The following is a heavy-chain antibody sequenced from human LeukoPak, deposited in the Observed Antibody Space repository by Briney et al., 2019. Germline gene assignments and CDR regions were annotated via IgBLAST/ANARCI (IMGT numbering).Heavy chain of an antibody. Sequence: ASVKASCKASGYTFTSYGISWVRQAPGQGLEWMGWISAYKGNTNYAQKLQGRVTMTTDTSTSTAYMELRSLRSDDTAVYYCARALRPAATFDPWGQGTLVTVSS. J-gene: IGHJ5*02. V-gene: IGHV1-18*01. CDR1: GYTFTSYG. CDR3: ARALRPAATFDP. D-gene: IGHD2-2*01. CDR2: ISAYKGNT.